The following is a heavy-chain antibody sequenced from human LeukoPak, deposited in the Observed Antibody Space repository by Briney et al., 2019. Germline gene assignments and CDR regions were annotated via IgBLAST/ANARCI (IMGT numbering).Heavy chain of an antibody. J-gene: IGHJ4*02. D-gene: IGHD2-15*01. CDR1: GFSFSSYW. CDR2: IKQDGSDK. Sequence: GGSLRLSCAASGFSFSSYWMCWVRQAPGKGLEWVAIIKQDGSDKHYVDSVEGRFIISRDNAKNSLYLQMNSLRAEDTAVYYCLTSTRRHRFHFWGQGTLVTASS. CDR3: LTSTRRHRFHF. V-gene: IGHV3-7*01.